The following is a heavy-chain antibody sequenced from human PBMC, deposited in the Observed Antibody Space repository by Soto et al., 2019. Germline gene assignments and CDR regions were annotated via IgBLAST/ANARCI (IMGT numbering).Heavy chain of an antibody. D-gene: IGHD5-18*01. Sequence: SETLSLTCTVSGDSISSYYWSWIRQPPGKGLEWIGYIYYSGSTNYNPSLKSRVTISVDTSKNQFSLKLSSVTAADTAVYYCASGRGYSYGSFDYWGQGTLVTVSS. CDR2: IYYSGST. CDR1: GDSISSYY. J-gene: IGHJ4*02. CDR3: ASGRGYSYGSFDY. V-gene: IGHV4-59*01.